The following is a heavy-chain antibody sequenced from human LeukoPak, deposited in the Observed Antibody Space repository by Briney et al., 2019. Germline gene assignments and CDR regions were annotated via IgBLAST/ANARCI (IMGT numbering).Heavy chain of an antibody. Sequence: PGGSLRLSCATSGFSFTDYPMHWVRQAPGKGLEWISNIRTTAEGAKYAYYADSVNGRLSISRDDGKNTLYLHMNSLRDDDTAVYYCATDQRYAFDYWGQGILVTVSS. J-gene: IGHJ4*02. CDR3: ATDQRYAFDY. V-gene: IGHV3-48*02. D-gene: IGHD3-9*01. CDR1: GFSFTDYP. CDR2: IRTTAEGAKYA.